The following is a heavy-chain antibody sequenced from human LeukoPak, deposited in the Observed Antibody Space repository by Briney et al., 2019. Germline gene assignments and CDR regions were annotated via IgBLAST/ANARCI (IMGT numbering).Heavy chain of an antibody. CDR2: IYYSGST. J-gene: IGHJ4*02. V-gene: IGHV4-30-4*08. Sequence: SETLPLTCTVSGGSISSGDYYWSWIRQPPGKGLEWIGYIYYSGSTYYNPSLKSRVTISVDTSKNQFSLKLSSVTAADTAVYYCASRPHSSGWGIDYWGQGTLVTVSS. CDR1: GGSISSGDYY. D-gene: IGHD6-19*01. CDR3: ASRPHSSGWGIDY.